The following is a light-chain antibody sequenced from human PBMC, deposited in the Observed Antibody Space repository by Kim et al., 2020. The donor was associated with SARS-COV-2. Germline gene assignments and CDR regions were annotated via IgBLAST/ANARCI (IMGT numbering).Light chain of an antibody. CDR1: GCTMRNND. Sequence: KTVTVSCSRRGCTMRNNDVGWYQQHPSRAHTAVIYEDDQRHYGVPGRLSGFVDCPARYASLITSGRRAEEESDYYCRSFEGGDPWVFGGGTQLTVL. CDR2: EDD. J-gene: IGLJ3*02. V-gene: IGLV6-57*03. CDR3: RSFEGGDPWV.